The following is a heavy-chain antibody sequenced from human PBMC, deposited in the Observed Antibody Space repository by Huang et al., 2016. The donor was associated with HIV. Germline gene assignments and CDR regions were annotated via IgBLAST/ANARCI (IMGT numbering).Heavy chain of an antibody. V-gene: IGHV1-69*13. J-gene: IGHJ4*02. CDR1: GGTFTTYT. CDR3: AREYYYDNSGYYFDY. Sequence: QVQLVQSGAEVKKPGSSVKVSCKASGGTFTTYTITWVRQAPGQGLEGMGGSIPSFGTPNYAQKFQGRVTITADESTSTAYMELSSLRSEDTAVYYCAREYYYDNSGYYFDYWGQGTLVTVSS. CDR2: SIPSFGTP. D-gene: IGHD3-22*01.